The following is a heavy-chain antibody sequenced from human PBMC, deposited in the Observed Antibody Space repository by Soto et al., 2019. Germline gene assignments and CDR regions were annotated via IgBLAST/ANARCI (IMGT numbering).Heavy chain of an antibody. D-gene: IGHD3-22*01. J-gene: IGHJ3*02. CDR3: ARLDTYYDSSGYDAFDI. V-gene: IGHV4-39*01. CDR2: IYYSGST. Sequence: ETLSLTCTVSGGSISSSSYYWGWIRQPPGKGLEWIGSIYYSGSTYYNPSLKSRVSISVDTSKNQFSRKLSSVTAADTAVYYCARLDTYYDSSGYDAFDIWGQGTMVTVSS. CDR1: GGSISSSSYY.